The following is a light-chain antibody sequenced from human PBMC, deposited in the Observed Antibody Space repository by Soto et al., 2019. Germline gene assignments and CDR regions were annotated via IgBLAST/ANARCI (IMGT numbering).Light chain of an antibody. V-gene: IGLV2-23*01. CDR2: EGS. CDR1: SSDVGSYNL. Sequence: QSALTQPASVSGSPGQSITISCTGTSSDVGSYNLVSWYQQHPGKAPKLMIYEGSKRPSGVSNRVSGSKSGNTASLTISGLQAEDEAEYHCCSYAGSSTYVFGTGTKLTVL. J-gene: IGLJ1*01. CDR3: CSYAGSSTYV.